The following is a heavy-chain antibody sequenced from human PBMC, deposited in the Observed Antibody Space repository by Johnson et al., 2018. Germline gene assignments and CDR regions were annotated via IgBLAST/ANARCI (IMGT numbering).Heavy chain of an antibody. CDR2: VSSDGYNK. CDR1: GFTLSSYD. Sequence: QVQLVQSGGGVVHXGGSXRLXCAASGFTLSSYDMHWVRQVPGKGLEWVAGVSSDGYNKYYGDSVKGRFTISRDNSKNTLNLQMDSLRVEDTAVYYCARRHALDVWGQGTTVTVSS. V-gene: IGHV3-33*05. CDR3: ARRHALDV. J-gene: IGHJ6*02.